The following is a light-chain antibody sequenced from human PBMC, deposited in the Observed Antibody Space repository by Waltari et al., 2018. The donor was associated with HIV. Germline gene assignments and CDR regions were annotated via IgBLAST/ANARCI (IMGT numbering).Light chain of an antibody. CDR1: RGVGNS. V-gene: IGKV1-16*02. CDR3: QQYYTYPFT. Sequence: DIQVTQSPSSLSASVGDRVTITCRASRGVGNSLAWFHQRPGKAPQPLIYAASSLQSGVPTKFSGSGSGTDFTLTISSLQPEDLGTYYCQQYYTYPFTFGPGTKVDIK. CDR2: AAS. J-gene: IGKJ3*01.